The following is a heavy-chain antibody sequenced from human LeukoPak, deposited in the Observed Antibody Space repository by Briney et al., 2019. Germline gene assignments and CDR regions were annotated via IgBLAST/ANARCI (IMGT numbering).Heavy chain of an antibody. D-gene: IGHD6-13*01. Sequence: ASVKVCCKVSGYTLTELSMHWVRQAPGKGLEWRGGFDPEDGETIYAQKFQGRVTMTEDTSTDTAYMELSSLRSEDTAVYYCATYSSSWYYFDYWGQGTLVTVSS. CDR2: FDPEDGET. J-gene: IGHJ4*02. V-gene: IGHV1-24*01. CDR3: ATYSSSWYYFDY. CDR1: GYTLTELS.